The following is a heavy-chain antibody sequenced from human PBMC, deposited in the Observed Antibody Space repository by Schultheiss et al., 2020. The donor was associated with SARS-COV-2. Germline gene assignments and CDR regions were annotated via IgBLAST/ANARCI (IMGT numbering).Heavy chain of an antibody. CDR2: INHSGST. CDR1: GGSFSGYY. CDR3: ARGWYYFGMDA. D-gene: IGHD2-15*01. V-gene: IGHV4-34*09. Sequence: SETLSLTCAVYGGSFSGYYWSWIRQPPGKGLEWIGEINHSGSTNYNPSLKSRVTISIDTSKNQFSLKLTSVSAADTAVYFCARGWYYFGMDAWGQGTTVTVSS. J-gene: IGHJ6*02.